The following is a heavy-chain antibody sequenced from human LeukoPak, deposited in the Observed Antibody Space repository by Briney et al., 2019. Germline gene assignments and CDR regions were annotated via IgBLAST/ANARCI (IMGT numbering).Heavy chain of an antibody. CDR1: GFTFSSYS. D-gene: IGHD3-10*01. V-gene: IGHV3-21*01. CDR3: VSSLHGFSYGPGY. J-gene: IGHJ4*02. Sequence: GGSLRLSCAASGFTFSSYSMNWVRQAPGKGLEWVSSISSSSSYIYYADSMKGRFTISRDNARRSLYLQMNSLRVEDTAMYYCVSSLHGFSYGPGYWGQGTLVIVSS. CDR2: ISSSSSYI.